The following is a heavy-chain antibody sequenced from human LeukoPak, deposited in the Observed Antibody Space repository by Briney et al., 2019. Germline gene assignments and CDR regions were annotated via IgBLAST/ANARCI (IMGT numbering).Heavy chain of an antibody. D-gene: IGHD7-27*01. V-gene: IGHV1-8*03. CDR3: ARDLKAGDASGGDY. Sequence: ASVKVSCKASGYTFTSFDINWVRQATGQGPEWMGWMNPSSSDTGYAQKFQGRVTFTRDTSTNTAYMELSSLTSEDTAVYYCARDLKAGDASGGDYWGQGTLVTVSS. CDR2: MNPSSSDT. CDR1: GYTFTSFD. J-gene: IGHJ4*02.